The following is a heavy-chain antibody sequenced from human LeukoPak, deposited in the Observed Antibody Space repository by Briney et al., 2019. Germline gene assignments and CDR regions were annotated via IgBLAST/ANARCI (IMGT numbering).Heavy chain of an antibody. V-gene: IGHV3-48*01. CDR3: ARDARDFYIQSNLDY. CDR2: ISTSSTTI. J-gene: IGHJ4*02. D-gene: IGHD4-11*01. Sequence: GGSLRLSCAASGFTFSSHSMNWVRQAPGKGLEWVSYISTSSTTIYYADSVKGRFTVSRDNAKNSLYLQMNSLRAEDTAVYYCARDARDFYIQSNLDYWGQGTLVTVSS. CDR1: GFTFSSHS.